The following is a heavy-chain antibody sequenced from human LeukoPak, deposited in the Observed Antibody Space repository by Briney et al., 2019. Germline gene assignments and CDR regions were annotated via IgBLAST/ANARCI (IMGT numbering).Heavy chain of an antibody. J-gene: IGHJ5*02. D-gene: IGHD6-13*01. CDR1: GGSISCYY. Sequence: PSETLSLTCTVSGGSISCYYWSWIRQPAGKGLEWIGRIYTSGSTNYNPSLKSRVTMSVDTSKNQFSLKLSSVTAADTAVYYCARDSSSWYLRWFDPWGQGTLVTVSS. CDR3: ARDSSSWYLRWFDP. CDR2: IYTSGST. V-gene: IGHV4-4*07.